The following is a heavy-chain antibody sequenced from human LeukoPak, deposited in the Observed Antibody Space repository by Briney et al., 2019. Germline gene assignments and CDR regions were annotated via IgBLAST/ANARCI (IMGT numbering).Heavy chain of an antibody. J-gene: IGHJ4*02. CDR2: ISWRSGSI. D-gene: IGHD4-23*01. CDR1: GFTFDDYA. CDR3: ARDFGGNSDY. Sequence: PGGSLRLSCAASGFTFDDYAMHWVRQAPGKGLEWVSGISWRSGSIVYADSVKGRFTISRGNAKNTLYLQMNSLRAEDTAIYYCARDFGGNSDYWGQGTLVTVSS. V-gene: IGHV3-9*01.